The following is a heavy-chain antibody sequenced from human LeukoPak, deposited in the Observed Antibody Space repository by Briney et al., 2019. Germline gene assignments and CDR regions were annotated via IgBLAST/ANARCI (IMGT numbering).Heavy chain of an antibody. CDR3: AKGWGIAVAGNYYGMDV. D-gene: IGHD6-19*01. J-gene: IGHJ6*02. V-gene: IGHV3-30*02. CDR2: IRYDGSNK. CDR1: GFTFSSYG. Sequence: GGSLRLSCAASGFTFSSYGMHWVRQAPGKGLEWVAFIRYDGSNKYYADSVKGRFTISRDNSKNTLYLQMNSLRAEDTAVYYCAKGWGIAVAGNYYGMDVWGQGTTVTVSS.